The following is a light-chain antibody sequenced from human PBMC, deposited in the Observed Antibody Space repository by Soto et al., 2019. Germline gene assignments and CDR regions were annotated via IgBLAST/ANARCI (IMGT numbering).Light chain of an antibody. V-gene: IGKV1-9*01. J-gene: IGKJ3*01. CDR2: GAS. Sequence: DIQLTQSSSFLSASVGDRVTITCRASQGINYYLAWYQQKPGKVPKLLVSGASTLQSGVPSRFSGNGSGTEFTLTISSLQPEDFVTYYCQHLNTYPFTFGPGTRVDIK. CDR1: QGINYY. CDR3: QHLNTYPFT.